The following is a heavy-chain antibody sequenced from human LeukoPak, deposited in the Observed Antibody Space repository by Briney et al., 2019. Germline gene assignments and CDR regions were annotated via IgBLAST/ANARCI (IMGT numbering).Heavy chain of an antibody. Sequence: GGSLRLSCAASGFTFSSYEMNWVRQAPGKGLEWVSYMSSGGSTIYYADSVKGRFTSSRDNAKNSLYLQMNSLRAEDTAVYYCARGPRVYFDYWGQGTLVTVSS. J-gene: IGHJ4*02. CDR1: GFTFSSYE. V-gene: IGHV3-48*03. CDR2: MSSGGSTI. CDR3: ARGPRVYFDY.